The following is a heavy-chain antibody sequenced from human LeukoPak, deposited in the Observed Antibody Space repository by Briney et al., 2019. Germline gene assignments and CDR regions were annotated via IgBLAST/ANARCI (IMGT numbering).Heavy chain of an antibody. V-gene: IGHV1-46*01. Sequence: ASVKVPCKASGGTFTSYYMHWVRQAPGQGLQWMGIINPSGGSTSYAQKFQGRVTMTRDMSTSTVYMELSSLRSEDTAVYYCARGRHYYDSSDYYYEGDAFDIWGQGTMVTVSS. J-gene: IGHJ3*02. CDR1: GGTFTSYY. CDR2: INPSGGST. D-gene: IGHD3-22*01. CDR3: ARGRHYYDSSDYYYEGDAFDI.